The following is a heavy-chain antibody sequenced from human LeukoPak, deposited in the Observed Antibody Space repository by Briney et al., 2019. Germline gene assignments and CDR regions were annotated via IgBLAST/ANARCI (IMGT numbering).Heavy chain of an antibody. CDR3: ARDYAYYYDSSGYYLLDAFDI. CDR1: GYTFTIYG. V-gene: IGHV1-18*01. D-gene: IGHD3-22*01. CDR2: ISAYNGNT. Sequence: ASVKVSCKASGYTFTIYGISWVRQAPGQGLEWMGWISAYNGNTNYAQKLQGRVTMTTDTSTSTAYMELRSLRSDDTAVYYCARDYAYYYDSSGYYLLDAFDIWGQGTMVTVSS. J-gene: IGHJ3*02.